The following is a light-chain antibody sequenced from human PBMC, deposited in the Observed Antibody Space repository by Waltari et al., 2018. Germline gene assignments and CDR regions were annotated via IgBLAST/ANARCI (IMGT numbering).Light chain of an antibody. CDR1: RGIDSY. CDR2: DAS. CDR3: QQSYSPPFT. V-gene: IGKV1-39*01. Sequence: DIQTTQSPSSLSTSVGDRVTITCRASRGIDSYLNWYQQRPGRAPKLLIYDASTLQREVPTRFSGGGIGTDFTLTINNLQPEDFATYFCQQSYSPPFTFGQGTRLEI. J-gene: IGKJ5*01.